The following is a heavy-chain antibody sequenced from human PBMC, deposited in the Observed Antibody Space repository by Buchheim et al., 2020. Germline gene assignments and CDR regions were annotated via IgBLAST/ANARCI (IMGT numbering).Heavy chain of an antibody. V-gene: IGHV1-18*04. CDR2: ISGSGGDT. D-gene: IGHD6-13*01. J-gene: IGHJ6*02. CDR3: ARAGSSSDYYYYGMDV. Sequence: QVQLVQPGAEVKKPGASVKVSCKASGYTFSAYGLSWVRQAPGQGLEWMGWISGSGGDTNYAQKFQGRVTMTTDTSTSTVYMELSSLRSEDTAVYYCARAGSSSDYYYYGMDVWGQGTT. CDR1: GYTFSAYG.